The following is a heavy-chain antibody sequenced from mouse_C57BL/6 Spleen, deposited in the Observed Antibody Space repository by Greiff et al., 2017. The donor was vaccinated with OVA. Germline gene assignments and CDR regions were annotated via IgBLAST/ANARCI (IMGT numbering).Heavy chain of an antibody. D-gene: IGHD2-2*01. CDR3: ARRRGYYGYFDV. CDR2: FHPYNDDT. CDR1: GYTFTTYP. J-gene: IGHJ1*03. Sequence: VQGVESGAELVKPGASVKMSCKASGYTFTTYPIEWMKQNHGKSLEWIGNFHPYNDDTKYNEKFKGKATLTVEKSSSTVYLELSRLTSDDSAVYYCARRRGYYGYFDVWGTGTTVTVSS. V-gene: IGHV1-47*01.